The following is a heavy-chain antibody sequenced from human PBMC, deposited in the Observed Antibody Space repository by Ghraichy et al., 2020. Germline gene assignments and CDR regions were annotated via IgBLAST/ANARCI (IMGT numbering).Heavy chain of an antibody. V-gene: IGHV3-23*01. Sequence: GGSLRLSCAASGFTFSSYAMSWVRQAPGKGLEWVSAISGSGGSTYYADSVKGRFTISRDNSKNTLYLQMNSLRAEDTAVYYCAKVPRMPYYYDSSGYSGYFDYWGQGTLVTVSS. CDR2: ISGSGGST. CDR3: AKVPRMPYYYDSSGYSGYFDY. CDR1: GFTFSSYA. J-gene: IGHJ4*02. D-gene: IGHD3-22*01.